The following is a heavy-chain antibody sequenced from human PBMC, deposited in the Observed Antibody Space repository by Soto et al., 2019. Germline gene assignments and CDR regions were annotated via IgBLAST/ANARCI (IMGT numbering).Heavy chain of an antibody. CDR2: INHSGST. Sequence: PSWGLSLTFAFYCGSCGGYYWRWIRQPPGKGLEWIGEINHSGSTNYNPSLKSRVTISVDTSKNQFSLKLSSVTAADTAVYYCARVYDFWSGSIFDYWGQGTLVTVSS. CDR3: ARVYDFWSGSIFDY. J-gene: IGHJ4*02. D-gene: IGHD3-3*01. CDR1: CGSCGGYY. V-gene: IGHV4-34*01.